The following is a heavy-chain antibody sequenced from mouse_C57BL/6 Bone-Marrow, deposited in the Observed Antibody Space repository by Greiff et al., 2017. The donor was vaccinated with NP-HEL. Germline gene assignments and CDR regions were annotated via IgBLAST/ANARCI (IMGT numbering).Heavy chain of an antibody. CDR3: TLYYYGSPWFAY. D-gene: IGHD1-1*01. J-gene: IGHJ3*01. V-gene: IGHV1-15*01. CDR1: GYTFTDYE. CDR2: IDPETGGS. Sequence: QVQLQQSGAELVRPGASVTLSCKVSGYTFTDYEMYGVKQTPVHGLEWIGAIDPETGGSAYNQKFKVKAIMTADKSSSTAYMELRILTSEDSAVYYCTLYYYGSPWFAYWGQGTLVTVSA.